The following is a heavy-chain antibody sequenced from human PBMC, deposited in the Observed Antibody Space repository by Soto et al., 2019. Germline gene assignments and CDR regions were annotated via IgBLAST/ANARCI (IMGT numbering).Heavy chain of an antibody. V-gene: IGHV4-31*03. CDR3: ARMYSSGSGWFHP. CDR2: FYSSGSI. J-gene: IGHJ5*02. Sequence: SETLSLTCFVSGYFIGAGGYYWSCIRHHPGKGLEWIGSFYSSGSIIYNPSLRSRVSITGDMSTNQFSMSLTSVTAADTARYYCARMYSSGSGWFHPWGQGTLVTVSS. D-gene: IGHD6-19*01. CDR1: GYFIGAGGYY.